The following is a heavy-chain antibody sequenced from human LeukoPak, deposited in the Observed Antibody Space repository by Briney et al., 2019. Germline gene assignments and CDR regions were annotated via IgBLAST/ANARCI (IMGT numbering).Heavy chain of an antibody. CDR3: ARVDLHEVYGMDV. CDR1: GGSFSGYY. D-gene: IGHD4-11*01. CDR2: IKHSGST. V-gene: IGHV4-34*01. Sequence: SETLSLTCAVYGGSFSGYYWSWIRQPPGKGLEWIGEIKHSGSTNYNPSLKSRVTISVDTSKNQFSLILSSVTAADTAVYYCARVDLHEVYGMDVWGQGTTVTVSS. J-gene: IGHJ6*02.